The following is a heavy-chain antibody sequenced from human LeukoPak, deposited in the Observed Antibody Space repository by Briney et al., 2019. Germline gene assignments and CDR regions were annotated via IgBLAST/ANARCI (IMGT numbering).Heavy chain of an antibody. D-gene: IGHD3-10*01. CDR3: ARGERAMVRGVMRGYYYYGMDV. V-gene: IGHV4-34*01. Sequence: SETLSLTCAVYGGSFSGYYWSWIRQPPGKGLEWIGEINHSGSTNYNPSLKSRVTISVDTSKNQFSLKLSSVTAADTAVYYCARGERAMVRGVMRGYYYYGMDVWGQGTTVTVSS. CDR1: GGSFSGYY. J-gene: IGHJ6*02. CDR2: INHSGST.